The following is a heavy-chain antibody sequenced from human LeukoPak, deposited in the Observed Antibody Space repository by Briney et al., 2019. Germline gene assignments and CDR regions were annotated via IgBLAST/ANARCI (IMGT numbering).Heavy chain of an antibody. CDR2: ISTKEST. CDR1: LDSINSGSFF. Sequence: PSETLSLTRTVSLDSINSGSFFWTWIRQSAGKGLEWIGRISTKESTNSNPTLKSRVTISADTSKNEFSLKLSSVTAADTAVYYCAREGATGTTSWFDPWGQGTLVTVSS. D-gene: IGHD1-7*01. J-gene: IGHJ5*02. V-gene: IGHV4-61*02. CDR3: AREGATGTTSWFDP.